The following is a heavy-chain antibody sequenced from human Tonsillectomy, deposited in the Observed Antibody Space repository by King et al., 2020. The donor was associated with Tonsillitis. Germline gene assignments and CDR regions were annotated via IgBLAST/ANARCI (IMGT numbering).Heavy chain of an antibody. CDR1: GFNFSIYW. Sequence: VQLVESGGGLVQPGGSLRLSCGASGFNFSIYWMSWVRQVPGKGLEWVANINQDGSEKSYVDSVKGRFTISRDNAKNSVHLQMNSLRAEDTAVYYCAAQTEFWGHGTMVTVSS. J-gene: IGHJ3*01. V-gene: IGHV3-7*03. CDR3: AAQTEF. D-gene: IGHD1-14*01. CDR2: INQDGSEK.